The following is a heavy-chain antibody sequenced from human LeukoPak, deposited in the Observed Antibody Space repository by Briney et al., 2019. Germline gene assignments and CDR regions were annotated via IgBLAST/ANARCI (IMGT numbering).Heavy chain of an antibody. CDR1: GFTFSSYW. D-gene: IGHD1/OR15-1a*01. CDR2: ISSSGSTI. CDR3: ARALPAQTIDY. V-gene: IGHV3-48*04. Sequence: GGSLRPSCAASGFTFSSYWMSWVRQAPGKGLEWVSYISSSGSTIYYADSVKGRFTISRDNAKNSLYLQMNSLRAEDTAVYYRARALPAQTIDYWGQGTLVTVSS. J-gene: IGHJ4*02.